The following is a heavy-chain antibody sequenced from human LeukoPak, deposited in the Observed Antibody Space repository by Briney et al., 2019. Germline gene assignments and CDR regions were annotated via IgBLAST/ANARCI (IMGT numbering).Heavy chain of an antibody. V-gene: IGHV3-23*01. CDR2: ISGGTGST. CDR3: AKSRAATGNY. CDR1: GFTFSSYA. D-gene: IGHD6-13*01. J-gene: IGHJ4*02. Sequence: GGSLRLSCAASGFTFSSYAMSWVRQAPGKGLEWVSNISGGTGSTYYADSVKGRFTISRDNSKNTLYLQMNSLRAEDTAVYYCAKSRAATGNYWGQGTLVTVSS.